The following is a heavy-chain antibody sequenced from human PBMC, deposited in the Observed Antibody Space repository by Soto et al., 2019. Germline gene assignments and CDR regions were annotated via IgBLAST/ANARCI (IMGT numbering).Heavy chain of an antibody. D-gene: IGHD3-10*01. CDR1: GYTLTELS. J-gene: IGHJ6*03. CDR3: ATGPLFITMVRGVIPTDYYMDV. Sequence: ASVKVSCKVSGYTLTELSMHWVRQAPGKGLEWMGGFDPEDGETIYAQKFQGRVTMTEDTSTDTAYMELSSLRSEDTAVYYCATGPLFITMVRGVIPTDYYMDVWGKGTTVTVS. V-gene: IGHV1-24*01. CDR2: FDPEDGET.